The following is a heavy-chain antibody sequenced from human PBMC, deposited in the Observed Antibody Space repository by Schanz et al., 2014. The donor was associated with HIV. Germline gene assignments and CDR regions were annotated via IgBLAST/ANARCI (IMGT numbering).Heavy chain of an antibody. CDR1: RFTFSTYG. CDR2: ISYDGSNK. CDR3: ARDDCSGGSCYSNYYYGMDV. J-gene: IGHJ6*02. D-gene: IGHD2-15*01. V-gene: IGHV3-33*05. Sequence: QVQLVESGGGVVQPGRSLRLSCAASRFTFSTYGMHWVRQAPGKGLEWVAVISYDGSNKYYADSVKGRFTISRDNSKNTLYLQMNSLRAEDTAVYYCARDDCSGGSCYSNYYYGMDVWGQGTTVTVSS.